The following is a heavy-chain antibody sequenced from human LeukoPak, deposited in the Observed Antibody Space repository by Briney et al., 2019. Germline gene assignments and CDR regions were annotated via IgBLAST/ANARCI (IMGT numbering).Heavy chain of an antibody. CDR3: ARGPLGESNAFDI. CDR1: GGSISSGGYS. CDR2: IYHSGST. D-gene: IGHD3-16*01. V-gene: IGHV4-30-2*01. J-gene: IGHJ3*02. Sequence: SETLSLTCAVSGGSISSGGYSWGWIRQPPGRGLEWIGDIYHSGSTYYNPSLKSRVTISVDRSKNQFSLKLSSVTAADTAVYYCARGPLGESNAFDIWGHGTMVTVSS.